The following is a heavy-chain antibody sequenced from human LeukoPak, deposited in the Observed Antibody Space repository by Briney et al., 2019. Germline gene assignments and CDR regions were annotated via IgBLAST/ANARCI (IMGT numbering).Heavy chain of an antibody. CDR2: IIPVFGTT. CDR1: GGTFSSYA. D-gene: IGHD3-22*01. V-gene: IGHV1-69*13. J-gene: IGHJ5*02. Sequence: ASVKVSCKASGGTFSSYAVSWVRRAPGQGLEWMGGIIPVFGTTNYAQKFQDRLTITADESTSTAYMELSSLKSEDTAVYYCARDRAYYYDSGGYRGWFDPWGQGTLVTVSS. CDR3: ARDRAYYYDSGGYRGWFDP.